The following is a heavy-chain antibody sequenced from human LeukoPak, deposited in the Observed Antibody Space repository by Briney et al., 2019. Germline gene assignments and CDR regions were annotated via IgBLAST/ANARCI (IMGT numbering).Heavy chain of an antibody. J-gene: IGHJ4*02. CDR1: GFIFSSYA. D-gene: IGHD3-10*01. V-gene: IGHV3-23*01. CDR3: AKDPLSRGTMVRGVTIDY. Sequence: GGSLRLSCAASGFIFSSYAMSWVRQAPGKGLEWVSGISGSGGSTYYADSVKGRFTMSRDNSKNTLYLQMNSLRAEDTAVYYCAKDPLSRGTMVRGVTIDYWGQGTLVTVSS. CDR2: ISGSGGST.